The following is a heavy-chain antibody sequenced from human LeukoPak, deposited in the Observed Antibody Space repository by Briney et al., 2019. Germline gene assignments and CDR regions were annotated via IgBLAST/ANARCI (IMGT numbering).Heavy chain of an antibody. CDR2: IWDDGSNK. Sequence: PGESLKISCAASGLNFNDNDMDWVRQAPGKGLEWVAVIWDDGSNKYYAESVKGRFTISRDISKNMLYLQMNSLRVEDTAVYYCAKERGGQDWDFDLWGRGTLVTVSS. V-gene: IGHV3-33*06. CDR1: GLNFNDND. CDR3: AKERGGQDWDFDL. J-gene: IGHJ2*01. D-gene: IGHD3-10*01.